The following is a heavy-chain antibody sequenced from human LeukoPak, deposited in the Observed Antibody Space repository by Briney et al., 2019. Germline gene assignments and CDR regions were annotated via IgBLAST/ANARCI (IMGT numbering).Heavy chain of an antibody. CDR2: MYYSGST. Sequence: SQTLSLTCTVSGGSLSSGDYYWSCIRRPPGKGLEWIAYMYYSGSTYYNPSLKSRVSMSADTSKNQLSLKLGSVTAADTAVYYCARPYYYDSRIDPWGQGILVTVSS. V-gene: IGHV4-30-4*01. D-gene: IGHD3-22*01. J-gene: IGHJ5*02. CDR3: ARPYYYDSRIDP. CDR1: GGSLSSGDYY.